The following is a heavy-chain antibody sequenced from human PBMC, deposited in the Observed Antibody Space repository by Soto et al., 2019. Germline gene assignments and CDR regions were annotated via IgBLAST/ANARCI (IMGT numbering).Heavy chain of an antibody. Sequence: LRLSCAASGFTFSSYEMNWVRQAPGKGLEWVSYISCSGSTIYYADSVKGRFTISRDNAKNSLYLQMNSLRAEDTAVYYCARDFTYYYDSSGYYPSVSDDFDIWGQGTMVTASS. D-gene: IGHD3-22*01. CDR2: ISCSGSTI. CDR3: ARDFTYYYDSSGYYPSVSDDFDI. V-gene: IGHV3-48*03. CDR1: GFTFSSYE. J-gene: IGHJ3*02.